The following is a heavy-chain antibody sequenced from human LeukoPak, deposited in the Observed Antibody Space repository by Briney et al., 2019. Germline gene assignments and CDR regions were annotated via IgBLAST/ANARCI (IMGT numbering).Heavy chain of an antibody. V-gene: IGHV3-21*01. CDR1: GFTFSLYS. Sequence: GGSLRLSCAASGFTFSLYSMNWVRQAPGKGLEWVSSVDGGSSSIYYADSVKGRFTISRDNAKNSLSLQMNGLRAEDTAVYYCARDYYGSSGYLQWGQGTLVTVSS. CDR3: ARDYYGSSGYLQ. J-gene: IGHJ4*02. D-gene: IGHD3-22*01. CDR2: VDGGSSSI.